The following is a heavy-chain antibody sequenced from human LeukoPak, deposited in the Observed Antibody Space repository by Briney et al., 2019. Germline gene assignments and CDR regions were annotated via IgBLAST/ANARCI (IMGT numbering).Heavy chain of an antibody. CDR3: ARGIADGYASYYFDY. CDR2: IYHSGST. Sequence: SETLSLTCTVSGGSISSSSYYWGWIRQPPGKGLEWIGDIYHSGSTNYNPSLKSRVTISVDKSKNQFSLKLSSVTAADTAVYYCARGIADGYASYYFDYWGQGTLVTVSS. CDR1: GGSISSSSYY. D-gene: IGHD5-24*01. J-gene: IGHJ4*02. V-gene: IGHV4-39*07.